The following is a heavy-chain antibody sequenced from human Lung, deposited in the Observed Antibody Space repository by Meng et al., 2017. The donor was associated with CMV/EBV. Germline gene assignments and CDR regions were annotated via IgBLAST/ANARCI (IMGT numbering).Heavy chain of an antibody. Sequence: SETLSLTCAVYGGSFSGYYWSWIRQPPGKGLEWIGEINHSGSTNYNPSLKSRVTISVDTSKNQFSLKLSSVTAADTAVYYCARARVVPAYYYGMDVWGQGXTVTV. D-gene: IGHD2-2*01. J-gene: IGHJ6*02. CDR3: ARARVVPAYYYGMDV. CDR1: GGSFSGYY. V-gene: IGHV4-34*01. CDR2: INHSGST.